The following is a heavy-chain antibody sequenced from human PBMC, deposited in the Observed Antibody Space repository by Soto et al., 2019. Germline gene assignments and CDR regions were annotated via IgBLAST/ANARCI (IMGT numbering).Heavy chain of an antibody. D-gene: IGHD2-21*02. CDR1: GFTFSSYE. J-gene: IGHJ4*02. Sequence: GGSLRLSCAASGFTFSSYEMNWVRQAPGKGLEWVSYISSSGSTIYYADSVKGRFTISRDNAKNSLYLQMNSLRAEDTAVYYCARDQGAYCGGDCYPTYFDYWGQGTLVTVYS. V-gene: IGHV3-48*03. CDR2: ISSSGSTI. CDR3: ARDQGAYCGGDCYPTYFDY.